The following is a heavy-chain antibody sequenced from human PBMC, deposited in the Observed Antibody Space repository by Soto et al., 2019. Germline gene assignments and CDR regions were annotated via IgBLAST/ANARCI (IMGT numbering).Heavy chain of an antibody. V-gene: IGHV4-59*01. J-gene: IGHJ4*02. D-gene: IGHD3-22*01. Sequence: PSETLSLTCTVSGGSISNYCWNWVRQPPGQGLEWIGFIYYGGNTNYNPSLKSRVTISVDTSKNQFSLKLNSVTAADTAVYYCARSGGYYSSFYLDYWGQGTLVTVSS. CDR1: GGSISNYC. CDR2: IYYGGNT. CDR3: ARSGGYYSSFYLDY.